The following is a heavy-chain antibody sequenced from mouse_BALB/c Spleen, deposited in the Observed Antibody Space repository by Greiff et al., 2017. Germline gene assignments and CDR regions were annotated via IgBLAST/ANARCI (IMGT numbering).Heavy chain of an antibody. J-gene: IGHJ2*01. CDR2: IDPANGNT. D-gene: IGHD4-1*02. Sequence: EVHLVESGAELVKPGASVKLSCTASGFNIKDTYMHWVKQRPEQGLEWIGRIDPANGNTKYDPKFQGKATITADTSSNTAYLQLSSLTSEDTAVYYCAPQLDYWGQGTTLTVSS. CDR1: GFNIKDTY. V-gene: IGHV14-3*02. CDR3: APQLDY.